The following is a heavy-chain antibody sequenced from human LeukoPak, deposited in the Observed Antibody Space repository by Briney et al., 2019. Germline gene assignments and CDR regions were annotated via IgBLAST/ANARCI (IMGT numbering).Heavy chain of an antibody. CDR3: TRFRHVAVAGTPHFDY. CDR1: GHTFTDYH. V-gene: IGHV1-2*02. J-gene: IGHJ4*02. CDR2: INPNSGGT. D-gene: IGHD6-19*01. Sequence: ASVTVSCKASGHTFTDYHIHWVRQAPGQGLEWMGWINPNSGGTNYAENFQGRVTMTRDTSISTAYMELSGLRSDDTAVYYCTRFRHVAVAGTPHFDYWGQGTLVTVSS.